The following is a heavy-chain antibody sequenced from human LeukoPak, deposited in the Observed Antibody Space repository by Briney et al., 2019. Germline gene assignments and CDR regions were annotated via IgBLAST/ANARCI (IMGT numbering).Heavy chain of an antibody. V-gene: IGHV3-21*01. CDR2: ISSSGTYI. Sequence: PGGSLRLSCAASGFTFSNYGTNWVRQAPGKGLEWVSSISSSGTYIYYADSMKGRFTISRDNAKNSLYLQMDSLRAEDTAVYYCARPRGWERRWYFDLWGRGTLVTVSS. J-gene: IGHJ2*01. D-gene: IGHD1-26*01. CDR3: ARPRGWERRWYFDL. CDR1: GFTFSNYG.